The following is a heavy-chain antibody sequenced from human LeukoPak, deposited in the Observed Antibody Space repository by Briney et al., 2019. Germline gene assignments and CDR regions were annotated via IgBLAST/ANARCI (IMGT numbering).Heavy chain of an antibody. CDR3: ARVERCGGDCYSFDY. J-gene: IGHJ4*02. CDR2: INYSGST. V-gene: IGHV4-59*01. CDR1: GGSISSYY. D-gene: IGHD2-21*02. Sequence: SETLSLTCTVSGGSISSYYWSWIRQPPGKGLEWIGYINYSGSTNYNPSLKSRVTISVDTSKNQFSLKLSSVTAADTAVYYCARVERCGGDCYSFDYWGQGTLVTVSS.